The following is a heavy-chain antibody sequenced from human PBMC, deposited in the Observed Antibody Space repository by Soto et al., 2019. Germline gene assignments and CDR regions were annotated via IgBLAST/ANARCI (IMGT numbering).Heavy chain of an antibody. CDR2: IYWDDDK. Sequence: QITLKESGPTLVKPTQTLTLTCTFSGFSLSTSEVGVGWFRQPPGEALKWLALIYWDDDKRYSPSLRSRLTITKDTSRNQVVLTMTNMDPVDTATYYCAHRFDWYYFNFWGQGTLVTVSS. V-gene: IGHV2-5*02. J-gene: IGHJ4*02. D-gene: IGHD3-9*01. CDR1: GFSLSTSEVG. CDR3: AHRFDWYYFNF.